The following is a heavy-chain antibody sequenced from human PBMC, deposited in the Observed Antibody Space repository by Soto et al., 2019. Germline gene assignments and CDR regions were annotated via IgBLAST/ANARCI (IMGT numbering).Heavy chain of an antibody. J-gene: IGHJ6*03. CDR1: GWSFSGYY. D-gene: IGHD5-18*01. Sequence: WETLSLTCAVYGWSFSGYYWSWIRQPPGKGLEWIGEINHSGSTNYNPSLKSRVTISVDTSKNQFSLKLSSVTAADTAVYYCARGRIQLWYTLYYYYYMDVWGKGTTVTVSS. CDR2: INHSGST. V-gene: IGHV4-34*01. CDR3: ARGRIQLWYTLYYYYYMDV.